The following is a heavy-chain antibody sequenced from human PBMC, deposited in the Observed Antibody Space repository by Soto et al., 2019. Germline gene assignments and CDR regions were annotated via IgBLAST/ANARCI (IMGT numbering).Heavy chain of an antibody. CDR2: IIPIFGTS. D-gene: IGHD5-12*01. J-gene: IGHJ5*02. CDR1: GGTFNNHA. V-gene: IGHV1-69*01. Sequence: QVQLVQSGAEVKKPGSSAKVSCKASGGTFNNHAINWVRQAPGQGLEWMRGIIPIFGTSNYAQKIKGRVTITTDESTRTAHMELSSLRSDDTPVYYCERAKMSKMATIWRHKRFDPWGQGTLVSVSS. CDR3: ERAKMSKMATIWRHKRFDP.